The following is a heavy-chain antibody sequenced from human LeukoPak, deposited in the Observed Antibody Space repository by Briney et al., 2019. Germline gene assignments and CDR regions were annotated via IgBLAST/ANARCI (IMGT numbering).Heavy chain of an antibody. V-gene: IGHV3-74*01. D-gene: IGHD6-13*01. CDR2: INTDGSSA. Sequence: PGGSLRLSFAASGFNFSNYWMHWVRQAPGKGLVWVSHINTDGSSATYGDPAKGRFTVSRDDAKNTLFLQMSSLRVEDMAVYYCARGTAETAGIDYWGQGTLVTVSS. J-gene: IGHJ4*02. CDR3: ARGTAETAGIDY. CDR1: GFNFSNYW.